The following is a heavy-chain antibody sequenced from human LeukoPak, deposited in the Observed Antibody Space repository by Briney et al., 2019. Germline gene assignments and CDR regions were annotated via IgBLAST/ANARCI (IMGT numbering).Heavy chain of an antibody. V-gene: IGHV1-18*04. CDR2: ISAYNGNT. Sequence: ASVRVSCKASGYTFINYGISWVRQAPGQGLEWMGWISAYNGNTNYAQKLQGRVTMTTDTSTSTAYMELRSLRSDDTAVYYCARGYSSSWYFDHWGQGTLVTVSS. CDR1: GYTFINYG. CDR3: ARGYSSSWYFDH. J-gene: IGHJ4*02. D-gene: IGHD6-13*01.